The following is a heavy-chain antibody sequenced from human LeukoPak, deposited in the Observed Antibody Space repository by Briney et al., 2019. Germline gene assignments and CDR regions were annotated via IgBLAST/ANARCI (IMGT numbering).Heavy chain of an antibody. J-gene: IGHJ4*02. CDR1: GFTFSSYA. V-gene: IGHV3-23*01. CDR2: ISGSGGST. CDR3: AKDPGGWELLKGSLKVESNY. Sequence: PGGSLRLSCAASGFTFSSYAMSWVRQAPGKGLEWVSAISGSGGSTYYADSVKGRFTISRDNSKNTLYLQMNSLRAEDTAVYYCAKDPGGWELLKGSLKVESNYWGQGTLVTVSS. D-gene: IGHD1-26*01.